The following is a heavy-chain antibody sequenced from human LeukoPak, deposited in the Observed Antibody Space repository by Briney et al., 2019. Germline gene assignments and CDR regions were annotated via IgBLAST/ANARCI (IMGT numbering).Heavy chain of an antibody. CDR1: GYDFINYG. J-gene: IGHJ4*02. CDR2: RSIYNGNT. Sequence: ASVKVSCKASGYDFINYGISWVRQAPGQGLEWMGWRSIYNGNTDYKLQGRVTMTTDTSASTAYMEVRSLRSDDTAVYYCARGGPFPSGSSSREYYLDYWGQGTLVTVSS. V-gene: IGHV1-18*01. CDR3: ARGGPFPSGSSSREYYLDY. D-gene: IGHD6-6*01.